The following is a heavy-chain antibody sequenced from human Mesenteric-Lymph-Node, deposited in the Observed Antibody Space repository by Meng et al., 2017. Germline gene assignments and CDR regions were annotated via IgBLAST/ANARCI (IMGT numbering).Heavy chain of an antibody. CDR2: INTSGST. CDR1: GGSISSYY. D-gene: IGHD3-22*01. J-gene: IGHJ6*02. Sequence: GSLRLSCTVSGGSISSYYWSWIRQPAGKGLEWIGRINTSGSTNYNPSLKSRVTMSIDTSKSQFSLKLSSVTAADTAVYYCTRDLGYSDYYGMDVWGQGTTVTVSS. CDR3: TRDLGYSDYYGMDV. V-gene: IGHV4-4*07.